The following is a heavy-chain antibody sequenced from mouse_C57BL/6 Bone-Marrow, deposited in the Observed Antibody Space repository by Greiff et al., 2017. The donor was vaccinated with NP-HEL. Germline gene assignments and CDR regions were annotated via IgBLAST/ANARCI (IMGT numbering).Heavy chain of an antibody. CDR2: IRNKANNHAT. Sequence: AGGSMKLSCAASGFTFSDAWMDWVRQSPEKGLEWVAEIRNKANNHATYYAESVKGRFTISRDDSKSSVYLQMNSLRAEDTGIYYCTTANWDYFDYWGQGTTLTVSS. CDR3: TTANWDYFDY. V-gene: IGHV6-6*01. J-gene: IGHJ2*01. CDR1: GFTFSDAW. D-gene: IGHD4-1*01.